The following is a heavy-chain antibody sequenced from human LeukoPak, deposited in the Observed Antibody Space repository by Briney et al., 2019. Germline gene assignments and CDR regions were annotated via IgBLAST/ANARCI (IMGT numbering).Heavy chain of an antibody. CDR1: GFTFSSYW. CDR2: IKQDGSEK. J-gene: IGHJ5*02. CDR3: ARGDSGDWSFDP. V-gene: IGHV3-7*01. D-gene: IGHD6-19*01. Sequence: GGSLRLSCAASGFTFSSYWMTWVRQTPGKGLGWVANIKQDGSEKYYVDSVEGRFTISRDNAKNSLYLQMNSLRVEDTAVYFCARGDSGDWSFDPWDQGTLVTVSS.